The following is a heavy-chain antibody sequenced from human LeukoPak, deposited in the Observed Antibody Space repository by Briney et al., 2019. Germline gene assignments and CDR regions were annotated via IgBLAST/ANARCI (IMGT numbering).Heavy chain of an antibody. V-gene: IGHV4-39*07. CDR1: GGSTSSSSYY. J-gene: IGHJ4*02. CDR3: ARGSDDYGFDY. CDR2: IYYSGST. D-gene: IGHD4-17*01. Sequence: NPSETLSLTGTVSGGSTSSSSYYWGWIRQPPGKGLEWIGSIYYSGSTYYNPSLKSRVTISVDTSKNQFSLKLSSVTAADTAVYYCARGSDDYGFDYWGQGTLVTVSS.